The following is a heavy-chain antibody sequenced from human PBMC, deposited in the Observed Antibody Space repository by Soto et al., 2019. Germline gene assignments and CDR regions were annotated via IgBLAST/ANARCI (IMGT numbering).Heavy chain of an antibody. CDR1: GYTFTSYG. Sequence: ASVKVSCKASGYTFTSYGISWVRQAPGQGLEWMGWISAYNGNTNYAQKLQGRVTMTTDTSTSTDYMELRSLRSDDTAVYYCARAADYYDSIPFRGKGTRGTVSS. CDR3: ARAADYYDSIPF. D-gene: IGHD3-22*01. CDR2: ISAYNGNT. J-gene: IGHJ4*02. V-gene: IGHV1-18*01.